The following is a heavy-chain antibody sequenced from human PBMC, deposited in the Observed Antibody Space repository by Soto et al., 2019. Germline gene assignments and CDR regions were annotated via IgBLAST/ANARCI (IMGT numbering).Heavy chain of an antibody. CDR2: ISSSSSYI. V-gene: IGHV3-21*01. D-gene: IGHD6-19*01. J-gene: IGHJ3*02. Sequence: GGSLRLSCAASGFTFSSYSMNWVRQAPGKGLEWVSSISSSSSYIYYADSVKGRFTISRDNAKNSLYLQMNSLRAEDTAVYYCARDVAVAGHDAFDIWGQGTMVTVSS. CDR3: ARDVAVAGHDAFDI. CDR1: GFTFSSYS.